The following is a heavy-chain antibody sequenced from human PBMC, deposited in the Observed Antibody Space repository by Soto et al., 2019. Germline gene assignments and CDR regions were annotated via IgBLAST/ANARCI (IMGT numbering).Heavy chain of an antibody. Sequence: PXGSLRLTCSASGFSLSNSCMFWVRQAPGKGLEWISYISRSHSAIYYADSVKGRFTISRDNAKNSLFLQMNSLRDEDRAVYYCATEGQNGYIPYYIEPWGQGVPVTVSS. CDR1: GFSLSNSC. D-gene: IGHD1-26*01. CDR2: ISRSHSAI. V-gene: IGHV3-48*02. J-gene: IGHJ5*02. CDR3: ATEGQNGYIPYYIEP.